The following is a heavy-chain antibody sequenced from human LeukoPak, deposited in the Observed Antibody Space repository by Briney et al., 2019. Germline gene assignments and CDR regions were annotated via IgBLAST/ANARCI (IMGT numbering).Heavy chain of an antibody. Sequence: PGGSLRLSCAASGFTFSSYGMHWVRQAPGKGLEWVAFIRYDGSNKYYADSVKGRFTISRDNSKNTLYLQMNSLRAEDTAVYYCAKDRVRYSSSSPFDYWGQGTLVTVSS. D-gene: IGHD6-6*01. CDR1: GFTFSSYG. J-gene: IGHJ4*02. V-gene: IGHV3-30*02. CDR3: AKDRVRYSSSSPFDY. CDR2: IRYDGSNK.